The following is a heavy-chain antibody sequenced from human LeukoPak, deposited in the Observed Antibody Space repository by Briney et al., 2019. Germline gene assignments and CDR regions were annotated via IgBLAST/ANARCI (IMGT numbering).Heavy chain of an antibody. Sequence: GGSLRLSCAASGFIVNKAWMNWVRQAPGKGPEWVGRIKSKNDGGTADYGSPVKGRFTISRDDSKNTLYLQMNSLISDDTAIYYCTPVMVEDRGFWGQGTLVTVSS. CDR3: TPVMVEDRGF. CDR2: IKSKNDGGTA. V-gene: IGHV3-15*01. D-gene: IGHD2-15*01. CDR1: GFIVNKAW. J-gene: IGHJ4*02.